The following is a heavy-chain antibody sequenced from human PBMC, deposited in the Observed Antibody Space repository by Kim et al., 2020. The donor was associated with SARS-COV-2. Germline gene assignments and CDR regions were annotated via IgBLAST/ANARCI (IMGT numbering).Heavy chain of an antibody. CDR3: AGRTTSITIFGVVIRSRYYYMDV. CDR2: IKHTRST. J-gene: IGHJ6*03. D-gene: IGHD3-3*01. V-gene: IGHV4-34*01. Sequence: IKHTRSTNHNPSLKSRVTISVDTSKNQFSLKLSSVTAADTAVYYCAGRTTSITIFGVVIRSRYYYMDVWGKGTTVTVSS.